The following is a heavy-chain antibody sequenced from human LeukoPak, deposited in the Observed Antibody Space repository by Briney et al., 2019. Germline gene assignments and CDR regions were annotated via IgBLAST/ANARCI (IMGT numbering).Heavy chain of an antibody. CDR2: IIPIFGTA. Sequence: ASVKVSCEASGGTFSSYAISWLRQAPGQGLEWMGGIIPIFGTANYAQKFQGRVTITADESTSTAYMELSSRRSEDTAVYYCARDIVVVPAAIGAFDIWGQGTMVTVSS. J-gene: IGHJ3*02. CDR3: ARDIVVVPAAIGAFDI. V-gene: IGHV1-69*13. CDR1: GGTFSSYA. D-gene: IGHD2-2*01.